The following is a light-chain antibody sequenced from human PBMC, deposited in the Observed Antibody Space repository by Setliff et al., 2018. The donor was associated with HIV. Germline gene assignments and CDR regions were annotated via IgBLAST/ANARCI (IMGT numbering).Light chain of an antibody. Sequence: QSALTQPASVSGSPGQSITISCTGTSSDVGLYNFVSWYQQHPGKVPKLIIYDVTNRPSGISHRFSGAKSGNTASLTISGFQADDEADYYCSSFRTSRKFVFGTGTKVTGL. J-gene: IGLJ1*01. CDR1: SSDVGLYNF. CDR3: SSFRTSRKFV. V-gene: IGLV2-14*01. CDR2: DVT.